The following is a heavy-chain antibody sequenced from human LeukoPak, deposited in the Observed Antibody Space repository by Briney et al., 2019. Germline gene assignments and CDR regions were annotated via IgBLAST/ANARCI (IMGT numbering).Heavy chain of an antibody. CDR2: INYSGDT. J-gene: IGHJ4*02. V-gene: IGHV4-39*01. Sequence: SETLSLTCTVSGVSISSTIFYWGWNRQPPGRGLEWIGSINYSGDTHYNPSLKSRVTISLDTSKNQVSLTLRSVTATDTAVNYCAREATGEMTSSPLDYWGQGTRVTVSS. CDR3: AREATGEMTSSPLDY. D-gene: IGHD5-24*01. CDR1: GVSISSTIFY.